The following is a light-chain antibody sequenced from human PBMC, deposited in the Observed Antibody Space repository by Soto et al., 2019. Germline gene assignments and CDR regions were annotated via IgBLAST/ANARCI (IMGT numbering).Light chain of an antibody. V-gene: IGKV3-15*01. J-gene: IGKJ2*01. Sequence: VMTQSPASLSASPGERVTLSCRASQNIRSSLAWYQQRPGQAPRLLIYDASTRATGIPPRFSGGGSGTEFTVTISSLQSEDFAISYCQQYDIWPPYTFGQGTKVEF. CDR1: QNIRSS. CDR2: DAS. CDR3: QQYDIWPPYT.